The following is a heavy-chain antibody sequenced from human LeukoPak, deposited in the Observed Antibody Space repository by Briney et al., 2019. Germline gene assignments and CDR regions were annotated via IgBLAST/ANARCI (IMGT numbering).Heavy chain of an antibody. Sequence: SETLSLTCTVSGYSISSGYYWGWIRQPPGKGLEWIGSIYHSGSAYYNPSLKSGVTISVDTSKNQFSLKVSSVTAADTAVYYCVRSGGSGSPFDSWGQGTLVTVSS. CDR3: VRSGGSGSPFDS. CDR1: GYSISSGYY. CDR2: IYHSGSA. D-gene: IGHD3-10*01. V-gene: IGHV4-38-2*02. J-gene: IGHJ4*02.